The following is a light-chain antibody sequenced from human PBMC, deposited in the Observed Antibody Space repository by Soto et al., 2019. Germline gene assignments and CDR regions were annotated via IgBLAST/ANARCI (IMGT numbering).Light chain of an antibody. V-gene: IGLV1-40*01. CDR1: SSNIGAGCY. J-gene: IGLJ7*01. CDR3: QSYDRSLGFV. CDR2: VNS. Sequence: QSVLTQPPSVSGAPGQRVTISCTGSSSNIGAGCYVHWYQQLPGTAPKLLIYVNSNRPSGIPDRFSGSKSGTSASLAITGLQPEDEGDYYCQSYDRSLGFVFGGGTQLTVL.